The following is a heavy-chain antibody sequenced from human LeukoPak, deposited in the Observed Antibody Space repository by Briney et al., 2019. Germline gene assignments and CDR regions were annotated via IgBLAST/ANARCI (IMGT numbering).Heavy chain of an antibody. CDR2: INHSGST. CDR3: ARLPILVSWFDP. V-gene: IGHV4-34*01. CDR1: GGSFSGYY. Sequence: SETLSLTCAVYGGSFSGYYWSWIRQPPGKGLEWIGEINHSGSTNYNPSLKSRVTISVDTSKNQFSLKLSSVTAAATAVYYCARLPILVSWFDPWGQGTLVTVSS. D-gene: IGHD3-16*02. J-gene: IGHJ5*02.